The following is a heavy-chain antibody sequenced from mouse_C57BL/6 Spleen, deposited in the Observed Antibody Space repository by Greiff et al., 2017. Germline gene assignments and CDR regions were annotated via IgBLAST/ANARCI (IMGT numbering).Heavy chain of an antibody. CDR3: AREEKLAWFDY. CDR2: INPNNGGT. J-gene: IGHJ3*01. V-gene: IGHV1-18*01. D-gene: IGHD4-1*01. CDR1: GYTFTDYN. Sequence: EVKLQESGPELVKPGASVKIPCKASGYTFTDYNMDWVKQSHGKSLEWIGDINPNNGGTIYNQKFKGKAKLTVDKTSSTAYMELRSLTSEDTAVYYCAREEKLAWFDYWGQGTLVTVSA.